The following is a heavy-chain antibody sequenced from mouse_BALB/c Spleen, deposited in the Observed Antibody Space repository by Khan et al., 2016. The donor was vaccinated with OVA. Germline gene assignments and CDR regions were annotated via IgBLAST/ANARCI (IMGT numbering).Heavy chain of an antibody. CDR1: GFTFTNYG. CDR3: ARVGYNGAVDF. CDR2: INTYTGEP. V-gene: IGHV9-3-1*01. J-gene: IGHJ4*01. Sequence: QIQLVQSGPELKKPGETVQISCKASGFTFTNYGMNWVRQAPGKGLKWMGWINTYTGEPTFTDDFKGRFAFSLETSSSTAYLQINSLKNEDTATYFCARVGYNGAVDFGGQGTSVTVSS. D-gene: IGHD2-14*01.